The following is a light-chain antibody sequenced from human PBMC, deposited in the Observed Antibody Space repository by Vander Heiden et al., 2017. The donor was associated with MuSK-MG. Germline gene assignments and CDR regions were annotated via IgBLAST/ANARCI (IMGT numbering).Light chain of an antibody. CDR1: QSVSNN. J-gene: IGKJ5*01. Sequence: EIVMTQSPATLSVSAGERATLSCRASQSVSNNLAWYHQRPGQAPRLLIYGASTRATGIPARFSGSGSGTEFTLTISSLQSEDFAVYYCQQYDNWPPITFGQGTRLEIK. CDR2: GAS. V-gene: IGKV3-15*01. CDR3: QQYDNWPPIT.